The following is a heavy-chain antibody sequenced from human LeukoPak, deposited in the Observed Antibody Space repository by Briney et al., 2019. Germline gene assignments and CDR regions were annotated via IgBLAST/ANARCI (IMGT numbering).Heavy chain of an antibody. CDR3: AREVPSRGYYFDY. CDR2: IYHSGSA. CDR1: GGSISSSNR. V-gene: IGHV4-4*02. J-gene: IGHJ4*02. D-gene: IGHD3-10*01. Sequence: SGTLSLTCAVSGGSISSSNRWSWVRQPPGKGLEWIGEIYHSGSANYNPSLKSRVTISVDKSKNQFSLKLSSVTAADTAVYYCAREVPSRGYYFDYWGQGTLVTVSS.